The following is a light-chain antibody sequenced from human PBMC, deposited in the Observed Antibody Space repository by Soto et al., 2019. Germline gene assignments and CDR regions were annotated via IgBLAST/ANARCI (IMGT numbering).Light chain of an antibody. CDR3: QQFNSKVWT. Sequence: DIQMTQSPSTLSASVGDPVPIPCRACQSVSRWLNWYQQKPGKAPRLLIYEASNLESGVPMRFSGSGSGTEFVLTITSLQPADSATYYCQQFNSKVWTFGQGTKVDIK. J-gene: IGKJ1*01. CDR2: EAS. CDR1: QSVSRW. V-gene: IGKV1-5*01.